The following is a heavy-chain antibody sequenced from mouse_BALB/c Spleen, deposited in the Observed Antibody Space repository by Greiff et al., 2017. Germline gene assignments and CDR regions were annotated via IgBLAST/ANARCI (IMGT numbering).Heavy chain of an antibody. D-gene: IGHD2-1*01. V-gene: IGHV1-15*01. Sequence: QVQLQQSGAELVRPGASVTLSCKASGYTFTDYEMHWVKQTPVHGLEWIGAIDPETGGTAYNQKFKGKATLTADKSSSTAYMDLRSLTSEDSAVYYCNRMDGNYWFAYWGQGTLVTVSA. J-gene: IGHJ3*01. CDR3: NRMDGNYWFAY. CDR2: IDPETGGT. CDR1: GYTFTDYE.